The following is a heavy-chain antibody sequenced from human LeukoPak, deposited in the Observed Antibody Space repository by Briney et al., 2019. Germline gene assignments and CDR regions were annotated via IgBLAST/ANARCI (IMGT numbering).Heavy chain of an antibody. CDR2: IYYSGST. Sequence: PSETLSLTCTVSGGSISSSSYYWGWIRQPPGKGLEWIGRIYYSGSTYYNPSLKSRVTISVDTSKNQFSLKLSSVTVADTAVYYCARPPRYYYDSSGYYLKSSYYYYYMDVWGKGTTVTVSS. V-gene: IGHV4-39*01. CDR3: ARPPRYYYDSSGYYLKSSYYYYYMDV. CDR1: GGSISSSSYY. D-gene: IGHD3-22*01. J-gene: IGHJ6*03.